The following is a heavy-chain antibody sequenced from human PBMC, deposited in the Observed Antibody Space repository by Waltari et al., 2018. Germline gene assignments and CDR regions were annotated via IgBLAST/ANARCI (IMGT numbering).Heavy chain of an antibody. J-gene: IGHJ6*02. Sequence: QVQLVQSGAEVKKPGASVKVSCKASGYTFPGYYMHWVRQAPGQGLEWMGWINPNSGGTNYAQKFQGRVTMTRDTSISTAYMELSRLRSDDTAVYYCARGDYGDYYYYGMDVWGQGTTVTVSS. CDR3: ARGDYGDYYYYGMDV. CDR2: INPNSGGT. V-gene: IGHV1-2*02. D-gene: IGHD4-17*01. CDR1: GYTFPGYY.